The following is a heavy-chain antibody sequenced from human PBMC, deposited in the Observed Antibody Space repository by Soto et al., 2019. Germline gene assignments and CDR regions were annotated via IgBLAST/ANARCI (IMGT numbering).Heavy chain of an antibody. CDR2: ISWNSDSI. V-gene: IGHV3-9*01. D-gene: IGHD2-2*01. CDR1: GFTFDDYA. CDR3: VKDMGGLGCWSSSTLYIAFHH. Sequence: DVQLVESGGGLVQPGRSLRLSCAASGFTFDDYAVHWVRQAPGKGLEWVSGISWNSDSIGYAGSVKGRFTISRDNAKNSLYLQMSSLRPEDTALYYCVKDMGGLGCWSSSTLYIAFHHWGQGTLVTVSS. J-gene: IGHJ4*02.